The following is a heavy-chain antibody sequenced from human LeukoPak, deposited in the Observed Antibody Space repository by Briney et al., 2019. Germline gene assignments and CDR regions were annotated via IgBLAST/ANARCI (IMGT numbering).Heavy chain of an antibody. J-gene: IGHJ4*02. D-gene: IGHD3-10*01. CDR3: ASGGINMVRGGYYFDY. CDR1: GFTVIANY. V-gene: IGHV3-53*01. CDR2: IYIGGNT. Sequence: WGSLRLSCAASGFTVIANYMSWVRQAPGKGLEWVSVIYIGGNTYYADSVKGRFTISRDNSKNTLYLQMNSLRAEDTAVYYCASGGINMVRGGYYFDYWGQGTLVTVSS.